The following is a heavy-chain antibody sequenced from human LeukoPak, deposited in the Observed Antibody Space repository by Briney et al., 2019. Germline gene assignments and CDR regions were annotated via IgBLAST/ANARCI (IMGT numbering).Heavy chain of an antibody. D-gene: IGHD6-6*01. Sequence: GGSLRLACAASGFTFSSSWMTWVRQAPGKGLEWVSVIYSGGSTYYADSVRGRFTISRDNSKNTLYLQMNSLGAEDTAVYYCARSSYSSSSSVWGQGTMVTVSS. J-gene: IGHJ3*01. CDR3: ARSSYSSSSSV. CDR2: IYSGGST. V-gene: IGHV3-53*01. CDR1: GFTFSSSW.